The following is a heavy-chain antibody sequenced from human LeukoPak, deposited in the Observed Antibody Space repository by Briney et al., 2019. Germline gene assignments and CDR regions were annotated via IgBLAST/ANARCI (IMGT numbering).Heavy chain of an antibody. V-gene: IGHV3-48*01. Sequence: AGGSLRLSCAASGFTFSSYAMNWVRQAPGEGLEWVSHINSGSSNIYYADSVKGRFTISRDNAKNSLYLQMTSLRVEDTAVYYCARRGDAPMVGDYWGQGTLVTVSS. D-gene: IGHD5-18*01. J-gene: IGHJ4*02. CDR2: INSGSSNI. CDR1: GFTFSSYA. CDR3: ARRGDAPMVGDY.